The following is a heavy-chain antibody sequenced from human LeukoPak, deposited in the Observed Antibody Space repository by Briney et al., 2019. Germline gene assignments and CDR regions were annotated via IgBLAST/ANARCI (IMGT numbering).Heavy chain of an antibody. CDR2: INPNSDGT. Sequence: GASVKVSCKASGNTFTGHYIHWVRQAPGQGLEWMGWINPNSDGTNSAQKFQGRVTMTRDTSISTAYMELSRLRSNDTAVYYCARGTATRGPINNFDYWGQGTLVTVSS. V-gene: IGHV1-2*02. CDR1: GNTFTGHY. J-gene: IGHJ4*02. CDR3: ARGTATRGPINNFDY. D-gene: IGHD2-21*02.